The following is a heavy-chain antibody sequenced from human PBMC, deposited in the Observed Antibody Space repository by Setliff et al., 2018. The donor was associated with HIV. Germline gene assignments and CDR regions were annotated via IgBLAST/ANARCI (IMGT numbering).Heavy chain of an antibody. CDR2: IHPGDSAA. Sequence: GASLTLSCKGSGYTFTNYWIAWVRQMPGKGLEWMGIIHPGDSAARYSPSFLGQVTISADKSISTAYLQWSSLKASDTAMYYCARLTYYYDSSGYYPNWCDPWGQGTLGTVS. D-gene: IGHD3-22*01. CDR3: ARLTYYYDSSGYYPNWCDP. J-gene: IGHJ5*02. V-gene: IGHV5-51*01. CDR1: GYTFTNYW.